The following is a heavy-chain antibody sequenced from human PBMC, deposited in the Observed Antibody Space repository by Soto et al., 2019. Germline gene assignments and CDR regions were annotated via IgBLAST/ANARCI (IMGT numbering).Heavy chain of an antibody. CDR2: IIPILGIA. D-gene: IGHD3-3*01. J-gene: IGHJ6*02. CDR3: AKGELRFLEWSNMDV. V-gene: IGHV1-69*02. Sequence: SVKGSCKASGGTFSTYTISWVREAPGQGLEWMGRIIPILGIANYAQKFQGRVTITADKSTSTAYMELSSLRSEDTAVYYCAKGELRFLEWSNMDVWGQGTTVTVSS. CDR1: GGTFSTYT.